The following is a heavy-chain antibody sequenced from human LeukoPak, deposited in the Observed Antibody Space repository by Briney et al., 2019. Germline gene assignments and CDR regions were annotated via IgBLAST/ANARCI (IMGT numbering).Heavy chain of an antibody. CDR2: INGRGDDT. CDR1: SGFA. CDR3: AKGHRSSSSFFDS. Sequence: GGSLRLSCAAFSGFAMSWVRQAPGQGLEWVSAINGRGDDTYYPDSVKGRFTISRDNSNNTLYLQMNSLRAEDTAVYYCAKGHRSSSSFFDSWGQGILVTVSS. J-gene: IGHJ4*02. V-gene: IGHV3-23*01. D-gene: IGHD6-19*01.